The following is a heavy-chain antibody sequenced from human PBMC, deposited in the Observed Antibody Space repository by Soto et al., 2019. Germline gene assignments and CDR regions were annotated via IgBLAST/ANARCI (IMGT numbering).Heavy chain of an antibody. CDR2: ITSSSDTK. CDR3: ARVPSSASYRSYYYYGMDV. J-gene: IGHJ6*02. CDR1: GFTFRSYS. Sequence: EVQLVESGGGLVQPGGSLRLSCAASGFTFRSYSMNWVRQAPGKGLEWVSYITSSSDTKYYGGSVKCRFTISRNNAKNSQYLQVNSLRDEDTAVYYCARVPSSASYRSYYYYGMDVWGQGTTVTVSS. V-gene: IGHV3-48*02. D-gene: IGHD1-26*01.